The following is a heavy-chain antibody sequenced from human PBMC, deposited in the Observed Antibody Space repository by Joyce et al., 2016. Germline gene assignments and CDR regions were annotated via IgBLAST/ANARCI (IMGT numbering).Heavy chain of an antibody. J-gene: IGHJ6*02. Sequence: QVQLQESGPGLVKPSGTLSLTCPVSGGSINTYYWSWIRQPPGKGLEWIGYISYSGTANYAPSLKSRVTISVDTAKNQISLKVTSVTAADTAVYYCARDRNEGYCTSARCYYYYYYGMDVWGQGTTVTVSS. CDR2: ISYSGTA. V-gene: IGHV4-59*01. CDR1: GGSINTYY. CDR3: ARDRNEGYCTSARCYYYYYYGMDV. D-gene: IGHD2-2*01.